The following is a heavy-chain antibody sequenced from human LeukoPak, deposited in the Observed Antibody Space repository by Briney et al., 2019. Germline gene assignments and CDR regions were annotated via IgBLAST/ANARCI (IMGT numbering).Heavy chain of an antibody. CDR1: GGSFSGYY. CDR3: ARGRGLPAAACYYYGMDV. J-gene: IGHJ6*04. D-gene: IGHD2-2*01. Sequence: PSETLSLTCAVYGGSFSGYYWSWIRQPPGKGLEWIGEINHSGSTNYNPSLKSRVTTSVDTSKNQFSLKLSSVTAADTAVYYCARGRGLPAAACYYYGMDVWGKGTTVTVSS. V-gene: IGHV4-34*01. CDR2: INHSGST.